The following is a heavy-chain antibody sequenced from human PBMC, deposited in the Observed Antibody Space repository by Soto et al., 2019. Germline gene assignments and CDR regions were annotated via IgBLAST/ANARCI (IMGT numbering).Heavy chain of an antibody. CDR1: GGTFNNYA. D-gene: IGHD3-10*01. CDR2: IIPTFGTG. J-gene: IGHJ6*02. V-gene: IGHV1-69*01. CDR3: ASFDGTLVRVGRSSPYEMDV. Sequence: QVLLVQSGPEVKKPGSSVKVSCKASGGTFNNYAINWVRQAPGKGLEWMGGIIPTFGTGNHAQKFQGRVTITADESTTTAYMELNSLRSEDPAIYYCASFDGTLVRVGRSSPYEMDVWGQGTTVIVSS.